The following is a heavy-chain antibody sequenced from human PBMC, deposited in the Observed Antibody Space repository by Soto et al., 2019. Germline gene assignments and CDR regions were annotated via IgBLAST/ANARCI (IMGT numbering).Heavy chain of an antibody. D-gene: IGHD1-20*01. CDR1: GGSISSYY. Sequence: SETLSLTCTVSGGSISSYYWSWIRQPPGKGLEWIGYIYYSGSTNYNPSLKSRVTISVDTSKNQFSLKLSSVTAADTAVYYCATRYNWNDVVFDSWGQGTLVTVSS. V-gene: IGHV4-59*01. CDR2: IYYSGST. CDR3: ATRYNWNDVVFDS. J-gene: IGHJ4*02.